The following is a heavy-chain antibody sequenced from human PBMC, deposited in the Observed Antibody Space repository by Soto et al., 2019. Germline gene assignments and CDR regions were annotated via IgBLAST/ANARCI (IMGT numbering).Heavy chain of an antibody. V-gene: IGHV4-39*01. D-gene: IGHD6-13*01. CDR1: DDSINSDKYY. Sequence: SETLSLTCSVSDDSINSDKYYWGWIRQPPGKGLEWIGSIYYRGNTYYNPSLQTRVTISLDTSKNQFSLRLSSVTAADTAVYYCARVGFRIAAAGKGFDYWGQGTLVTVSS. CDR3: ARVGFRIAAAGKGFDY. J-gene: IGHJ4*02. CDR2: IYYRGNT.